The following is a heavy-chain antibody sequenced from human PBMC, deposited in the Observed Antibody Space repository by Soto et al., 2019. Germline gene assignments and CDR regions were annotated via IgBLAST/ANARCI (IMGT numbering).Heavy chain of an antibody. CDR3: ARDYGRFNYYGMDV. V-gene: IGHV4-31*03. D-gene: IGHD3-10*01. J-gene: IGHJ6*02. Sequence: TLSLTCTVSGGSISSGGYYWSWIRQHPGKGLEWIGYIYYSGSTYYNPSLKSRVTISVDTSKNQFSLKLSSVTAADTAVYYCARDYGRFNYYGMDVWGQGTTVTVSS. CDR2: IYYSGST. CDR1: GGSISSGGYY.